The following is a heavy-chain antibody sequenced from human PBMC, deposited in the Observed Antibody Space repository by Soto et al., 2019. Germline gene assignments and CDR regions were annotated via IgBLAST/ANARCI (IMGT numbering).Heavy chain of an antibody. J-gene: IGHJ4*02. Sequence: KPSETLSLTCTVSGGSISSYYWSWIRQPPGKGLEWIGYIYYSGSTNYNPSLKSRVTISVDTSKNQFSLKLSSVTAADTAVYYCARVTYDQYYFDYWGQGTLVTVSS. CDR1: GGSISSYY. CDR2: IYYSGST. D-gene: IGHD3-22*01. V-gene: IGHV4-59*01. CDR3: ARVTYDQYYFDY.